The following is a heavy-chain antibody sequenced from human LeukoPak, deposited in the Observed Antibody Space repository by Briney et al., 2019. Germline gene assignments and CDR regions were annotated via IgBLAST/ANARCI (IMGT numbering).Heavy chain of an antibody. CDR1: GFIFDDYG. J-gene: IGHJ4*02. CDR3: AKGLLGSCSGARCFTLDF. CDR2: INWIGGRT. V-gene: IGHV3-20*04. Sequence: GGSLRLSCAASGFIFDDYGMSWVRQAPGKGLEWVSGINWIGGRTGYADSVKGRFTISRDNAKNSLYLQMNSLRAEDTAIYYCAKGLLGSCSGARCFTLDFWGQGTLVTVSS. D-gene: IGHD2-15*01.